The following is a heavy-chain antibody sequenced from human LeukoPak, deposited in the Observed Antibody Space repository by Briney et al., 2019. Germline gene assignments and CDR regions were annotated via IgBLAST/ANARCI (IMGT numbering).Heavy chain of an antibody. D-gene: IGHD5-12*01. CDR1: GFTFSNAW. J-gene: IGHJ6*02. CDR2: IKSKTDGGTT. V-gene: IGHV3-15*01. Sequence: PGGSLRLSCAASGFTFSNAWMSWVRQAPGKGLEWVGRIKSKTDGGTTDYAAPVKGRFTISRDDSKNTLYLQMNSLKTEDTAVYYCTTGGYSDYLDYYYYGMDVWGQGTTVTVSS. CDR3: TTGGYSDYLDYYYYGMDV.